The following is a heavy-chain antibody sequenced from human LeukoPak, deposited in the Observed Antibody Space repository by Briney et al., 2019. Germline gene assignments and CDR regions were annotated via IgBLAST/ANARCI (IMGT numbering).Heavy chain of an antibody. J-gene: IGHJ6*02. D-gene: IGHD3-16*01. CDR1: GFTFSSYW. Sequence: GGSLRLSCAASGFTFSSYWMSWVRQAPGKGLEWVANIKQDGSEKYYVDSVKGRFTISRDNANNSLYLQMNSLRAEDTAVYYCARDGGVIRFGGQDVWGQGTTVTVS. CDR3: ARDGGVIRFGGQDV. CDR2: IKQDGSEK. V-gene: IGHV3-7*01.